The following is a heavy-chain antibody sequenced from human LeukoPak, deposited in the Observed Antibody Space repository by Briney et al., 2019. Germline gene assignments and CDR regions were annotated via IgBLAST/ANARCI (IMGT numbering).Heavy chain of an antibody. CDR1: EFTFSTYA. V-gene: IGHV3-23*01. Sequence: PGGSLRLSCAGSEFTFSTYAMNWVRQAPGKGLEWVSGISGSGGSTYYADSVKGRFTISRDISKNTLFLQMNSLRAEDTAVYYCAKEGGYSSSSVDYWGQGTLVTVSS. CDR3: AKEGGYSSSSVDY. D-gene: IGHD6-6*01. CDR2: ISGSGGST. J-gene: IGHJ4*02.